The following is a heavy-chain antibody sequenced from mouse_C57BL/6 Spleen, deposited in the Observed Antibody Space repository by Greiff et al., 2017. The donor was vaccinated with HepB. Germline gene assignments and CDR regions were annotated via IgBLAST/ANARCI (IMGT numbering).Heavy chain of an antibody. J-gene: IGHJ2*01. CDR1: GFTFSSYA. Sequence: EVKLVESGGGLVKPGGSLKLSCAASGFTFSSYAMSWVRQTPEKRLEWVATISDGGSYTYYPDNVKGRFTISRDNAKNNLYLQMSHLKSEDTAMYYCARDGSSPYWGQGTTLTVSS. D-gene: IGHD1-1*01. V-gene: IGHV5-4*01. CDR2: ISDGGSYT. CDR3: ARDGSSPY.